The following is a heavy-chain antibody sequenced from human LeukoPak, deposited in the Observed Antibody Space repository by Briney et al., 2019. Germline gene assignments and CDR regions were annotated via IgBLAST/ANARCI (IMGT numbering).Heavy chain of an antibody. D-gene: IGHD6-19*01. Sequence: SETLSLTCTVSGGSISSSSYYWGWIRQPPGKGLEWIGSIYYSGSTYYNPSLKSRVTISVDTSKNQFSLKLSSVTAADTAVHYCARHSSSGWRGYWYFDLWGRGTLVTVSS. J-gene: IGHJ2*01. CDR3: ARHSSSGWRGYWYFDL. V-gene: IGHV4-39*01. CDR2: IYYSGST. CDR1: GGSISSSSYY.